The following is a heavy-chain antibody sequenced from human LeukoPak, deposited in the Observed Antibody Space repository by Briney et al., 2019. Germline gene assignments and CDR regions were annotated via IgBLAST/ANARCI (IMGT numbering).Heavy chain of an antibody. CDR2: ISSSGSTI. J-gene: IGHJ3*02. V-gene: IGHV3-48*03. Sequence: GGSLRLSCAASGFTFSSYEMNWVRQAPGKGLEWVSYISSSGSTIYYADSVKGRFTISRDNAKNSLYLQMNSLRAEDTAVYYCATATTVTNAFDIWGQGTMVTVSS. CDR3: ATATTVTNAFDI. CDR1: GFTFSSYE. D-gene: IGHD4-17*01.